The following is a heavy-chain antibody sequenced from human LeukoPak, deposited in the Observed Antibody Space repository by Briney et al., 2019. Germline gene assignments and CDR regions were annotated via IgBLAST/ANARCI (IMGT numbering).Heavy chain of an antibody. J-gene: IGHJ2*01. CDR2: INPSGGST. Sequence: ASVKVSCKESGYTFTSYYMDWVRQAPGQGLEWMGIINPSGGSTSYAQKFQGRVTITRGTSTTTVYMELSSLRSEDTAVYYCARERYYGSGSYRYFDLWGRGTLVTVSS. CDR1: GYTFTSYY. CDR3: ARERYYGSGSYRYFDL. V-gene: IGHV1-46*03. D-gene: IGHD3-10*01.